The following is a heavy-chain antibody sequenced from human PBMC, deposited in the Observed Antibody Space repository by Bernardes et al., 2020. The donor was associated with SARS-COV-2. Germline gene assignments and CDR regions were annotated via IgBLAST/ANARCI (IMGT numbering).Heavy chain of an antibody. Sequence: SETLSPTCTVSGGSISSSSYYWGWIRQSPGKGWEWIGTTHYTGSTHYNPSLKSRFTISVDTSKNQFSLRLTSVTAADTSVYYCARAPPEAVAGMGLFDYWGQGTLVTVSS. J-gene: IGHJ4*02. V-gene: IGHV4-39*01. D-gene: IGHD6-19*01. CDR1: GGSISSSSYY. CDR3: ARAPPEAVAGMGLFDY. CDR2: THYTGST.